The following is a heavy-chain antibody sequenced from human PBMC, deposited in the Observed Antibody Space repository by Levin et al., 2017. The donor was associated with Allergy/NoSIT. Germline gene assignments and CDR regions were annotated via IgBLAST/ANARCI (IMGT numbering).Heavy chain of an antibody. CDR2: MNPNSGNT. Sequence: ASVKVSCKASGYTFTSYDINWVRQATGQGLEWMGWMNPNSGNTGYAQKFQGRVTMTRNTSISTAYMELSSLRSEDTAVYYCARVVPPRLWLLGYYYYYYMDVWGKGTTVTVSS. J-gene: IGHJ6*03. CDR3: ARVVPPRLWLLGYYYYYYMDV. V-gene: IGHV1-8*01. D-gene: IGHD5-18*01. CDR1: GYTFTSYD.